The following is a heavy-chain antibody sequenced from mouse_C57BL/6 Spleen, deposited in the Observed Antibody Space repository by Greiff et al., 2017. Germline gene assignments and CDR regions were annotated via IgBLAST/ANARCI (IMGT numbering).Heavy chain of an antibody. CDR2: IYPRSGNT. CDR3: TRYYYDYGAWFAY. D-gene: IGHD2-4*01. V-gene: IGHV1-81*01. Sequence: VQLQQSGAELARPGASVKLSCKASGYTFTSYGISWVKQRTGQGLEWIGEIYPRSGNTYYNEKFKGKATLTADKSSSTAYMELRSLTSEDAAVYFGTRYYYDYGAWFAYWGQGTLVTVSA. CDR1: GYTFTSYG. J-gene: IGHJ3*01.